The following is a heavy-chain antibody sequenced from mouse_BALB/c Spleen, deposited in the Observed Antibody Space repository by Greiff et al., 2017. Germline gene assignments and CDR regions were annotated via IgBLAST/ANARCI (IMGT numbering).Heavy chain of an antibody. J-gene: IGHJ2*01. CDR1: GFTFSSYG. CDR3: ARHIRTTVVADY. CDR2: ISSGGSYT. D-gene: IGHD1-1*01. V-gene: IGHV5-6*02. Sequence: DVMLVESGGDLVKPGGSLKLSCAASGFTFSSYGMSWVRQTPDKRLEWVATISSGGSYTYYPDSVKGRFTISRDNAKNTLYLQMSSLKSKDTAMYYCARHIRTTVVADYWGQGTTLTVSS.